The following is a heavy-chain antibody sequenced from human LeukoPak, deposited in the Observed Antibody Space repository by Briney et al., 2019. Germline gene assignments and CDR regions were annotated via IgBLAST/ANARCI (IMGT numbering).Heavy chain of an antibody. CDR2: ISAYNGNT. D-gene: IGHD6-13*01. CDR3: ARESGSSWYRDAFDI. J-gene: IGHJ3*02. CDR1: GYTFTSYG. V-gene: IGHV1-18*04. Sequence: ASVKVSCKASGYTFTSYGISWVRQAPGQGLEWMGWISAYNGNTNYAQKLQGRVTMTTDTSTSTAYMELRSLSSDDTAVYYCARESGSSWYRDAFDIWGQGTMVTVSS.